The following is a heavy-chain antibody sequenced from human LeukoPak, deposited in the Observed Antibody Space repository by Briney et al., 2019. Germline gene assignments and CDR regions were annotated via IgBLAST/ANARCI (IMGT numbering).Heavy chain of an antibody. CDR2: IFCGDSDT. V-gene: IGHV5-51*01. Sequence: GESLKISCQGSGYTFTSYWIAWVRQMPGKGLEWMGIIFCGDSDTRYSPSFQGHVTISTDKSITTAYLHWSSLKASDTAMYYCARQSVAVSAPDTFDPWGQGTLVTVSS. J-gene: IGHJ5*02. D-gene: IGHD6-13*01. CDR3: ARQSVAVSAPDTFDP. CDR1: GYTFTSYW.